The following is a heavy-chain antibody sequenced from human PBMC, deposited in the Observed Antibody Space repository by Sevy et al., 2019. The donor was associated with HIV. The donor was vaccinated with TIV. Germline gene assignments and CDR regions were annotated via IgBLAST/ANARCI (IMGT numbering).Heavy chain of an antibody. J-gene: IGHJ5*02. Sequence: SETLSLTCTVSGGSISGYYWSWIRQPPGKGLEWIGHIYYSGTTNYNPSLKSRVAISVDTSKSKFSLKLSSVTAADTAVYYCAKGGGYDRSGWYISFDPWGQGTLVTVSS. D-gene: IGHD6-13*01. CDR3: AKGGGYDRSGWYISFDP. CDR1: GGSISGYY. CDR2: IYYSGTT. V-gene: IGHV4-59*01.